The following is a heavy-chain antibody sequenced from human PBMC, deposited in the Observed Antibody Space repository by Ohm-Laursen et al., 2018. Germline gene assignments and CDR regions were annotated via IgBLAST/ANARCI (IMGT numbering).Heavy chain of an antibody. D-gene: IGHD6-6*01. V-gene: IGHV4-59*08. J-gene: IGHJ6*02. CDR1: GGSISSYY. CDR3: AGQISIAARTYYYYGMDV. Sequence: SETLSLTCAVSGGSISSYYWNWIRQPPGKGLEWIGYIYYSGSTNYNSSLKSRVTISVDTSKNQFSLKLSSVTAADTAVYYCAGQISIAARTYYYYGMDVWGQGTTVTVSS. CDR2: IYYSGST.